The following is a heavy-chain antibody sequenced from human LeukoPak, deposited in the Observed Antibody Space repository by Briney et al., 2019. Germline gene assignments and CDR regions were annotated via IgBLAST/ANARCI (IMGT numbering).Heavy chain of an antibody. D-gene: IGHD6-13*01. V-gene: IGHV3-74*01. CDR3: AREGSSPL. Sequence: GGSLRLSCAASGFTFSSYWMHWVRQAPGKGLVWVSRIKTDGSITSYADSVKGRFTISRDNAKNTLYVQMNSLRAEDTAVYYCAREGSSPLWGQGTLVTVSS. CDR1: GFTFSSYW. J-gene: IGHJ4*02. CDR2: IKTDGSIT.